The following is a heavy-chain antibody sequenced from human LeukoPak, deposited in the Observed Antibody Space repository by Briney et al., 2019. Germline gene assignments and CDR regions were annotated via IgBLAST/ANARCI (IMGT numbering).Heavy chain of an antibody. Sequence: PGGSLRLSCAASGFTFSSYSMNWVRQAPGKGLEWVSSISSGGFFIYYADSVKGRFTISRDNAKNSLYLQMNSLRAEDTAVYYCATSRAAINNWFDPWGQGTLVTVSS. CDR3: ATSRAAINNWFDP. J-gene: IGHJ5*02. V-gene: IGHV3-21*04. CDR1: GFTFSSYS. CDR2: ISSGGFFI. D-gene: IGHD2-2*01.